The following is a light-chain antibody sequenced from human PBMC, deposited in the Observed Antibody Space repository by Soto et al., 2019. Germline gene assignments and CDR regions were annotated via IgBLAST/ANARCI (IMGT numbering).Light chain of an antibody. CDR1: QSISNW. V-gene: IGKV1-5*03. J-gene: IGKJ1*01. Sequence: DIQMTQSPSTLSASVGDRVTITCRASQSISNWLAWYQQKPGKAPKLLIFKASNLQSGAPSRFSGSGSGTEFPLSISSLQPDDFATFYCQQYNAYPWTCGQGTKVEVK. CDR3: QQYNAYPWT. CDR2: KAS.